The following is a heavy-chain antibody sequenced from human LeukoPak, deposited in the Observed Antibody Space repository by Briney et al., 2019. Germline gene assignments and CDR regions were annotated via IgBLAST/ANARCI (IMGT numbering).Heavy chain of an antibody. CDR3: ARGESSSWYD. D-gene: IGHD6-13*01. J-gene: IGHJ4*02. CDR1: GFNFRSYR. V-gene: IGHV3-74*01. CDR2: MNSDGSSI. Sequence: PGGSLRLSCAASGFNFRSYRMHWVRQGPGKGLVWVSGMNSDGSSIVYADSVKGRFTISRDNANNTLYLQMNSLRAEGTAVYYCARGESSSWYDWGQGTLVTVSS.